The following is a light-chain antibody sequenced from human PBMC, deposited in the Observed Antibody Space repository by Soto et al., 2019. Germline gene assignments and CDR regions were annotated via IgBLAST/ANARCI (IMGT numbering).Light chain of an antibody. V-gene: IGKV3-20*01. J-gene: IGKJ1*01. CDR2: GAS. CDR1: QSVSSSF. CDR3: QQYGNSPRT. Sequence: EIVLTQSPGTLSLSPGERATLSCRASQSVSSSFLAWHQQKPGQAPRLLIYGASSRATGIPDRFSGSGSGTDFTLTISRLEPEDFAVYYCQQYGNSPRTFGQGTMVEIK.